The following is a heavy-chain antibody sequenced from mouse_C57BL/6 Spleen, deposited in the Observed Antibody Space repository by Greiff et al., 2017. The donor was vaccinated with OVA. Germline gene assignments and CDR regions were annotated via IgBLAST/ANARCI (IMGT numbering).Heavy chain of an antibody. D-gene: IGHD2-13*01. Sequence: VQLQESGAELVRPGASVTLSCKASGYTFTDYEMHWVKQTPVHGLEWIGAIDPETGGTAYNQKFKGKAILTADKSSSTAYMELLSLTSEDSAVYYCTRGLPWFAYWGQGTLVTVSA. J-gene: IGHJ3*01. CDR3: TRGLPWFAY. CDR1: GYTFTDYE. V-gene: IGHV1-15*01. CDR2: IDPETGGT.